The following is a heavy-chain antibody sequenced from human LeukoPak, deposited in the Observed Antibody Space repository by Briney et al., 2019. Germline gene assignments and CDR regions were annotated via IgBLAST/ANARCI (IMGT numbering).Heavy chain of an antibody. D-gene: IGHD3-16*02. CDR3: ARNSGRVWGSYRYDAFDI. V-gene: IGHV4-59*01. CDR1: GGSISSYY. CDR2: IYYSGST. J-gene: IGHJ3*02. Sequence: TSETLSLTCTVSGGSISSYYWSWIRQPPGKGLEWIGYIYYSGSTNYNPSLKSRVTISVDTSKNQFSLKLGSVTAADTAVYYCARNSGRVWGSYRYDAFDIWGQGTMVTVSS.